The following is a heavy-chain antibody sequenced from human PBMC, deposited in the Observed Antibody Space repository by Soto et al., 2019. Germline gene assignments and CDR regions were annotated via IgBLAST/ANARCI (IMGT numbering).Heavy chain of an antibody. J-gene: IGHJ4*02. Sequence: GGSLRLSCAASGFTFSSYAMSWVRQAPGKGLEWVSAISGSGGSTYYADSVKGRFTISRDNSKNTLYLQMNSLRDEDTAVYYCAKDRHGDSYFDYWGQGTLVTVSS. CDR1: GFTFSSYA. D-gene: IGHD7-27*01. CDR3: AKDRHGDSYFDY. V-gene: IGHV3-23*01. CDR2: ISGSGGST.